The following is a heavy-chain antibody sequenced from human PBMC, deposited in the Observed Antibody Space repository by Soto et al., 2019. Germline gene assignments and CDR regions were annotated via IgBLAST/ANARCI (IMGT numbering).Heavy chain of an antibody. D-gene: IGHD3-3*01. CDR1: GFTFRTYA. Sequence: EVQLLESGGGLLQPGGSLRLSCAASGFTFRTYAMSWVRQAPGKGLEWVSGVSGSGSSTYYTESVKGRFTVSRDNSKNTLYRQMNSLRAEDTARYYCVRDLQFLDWPYFDNWGQGTLVTVSS. V-gene: IGHV3-23*01. CDR3: VRDLQFLDWPYFDN. J-gene: IGHJ4*02. CDR2: VSGSGSST.